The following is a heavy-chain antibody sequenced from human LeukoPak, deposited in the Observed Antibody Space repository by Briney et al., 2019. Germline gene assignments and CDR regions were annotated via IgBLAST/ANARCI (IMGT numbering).Heavy chain of an antibody. CDR3: ARGRRVLRYFDWLSY. CDR1: GGSISSSSYY. CDR2: IYYSGST. V-gene: IGHV4-39*07. D-gene: IGHD3-9*01. J-gene: IGHJ4*02. Sequence: SETLSLTCTVSGGSISSSSYYWGWIRQPPGKGLEWIGSIYYSGSTYYNPSLKSRVTISVDTSKNQFSLKLSSVTAADTAVYYCARGRRVLRYFDWLSYWGQGTLVTVSS.